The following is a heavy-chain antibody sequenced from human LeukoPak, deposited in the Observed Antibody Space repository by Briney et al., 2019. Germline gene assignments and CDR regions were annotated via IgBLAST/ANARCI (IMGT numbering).Heavy chain of an antibody. CDR2: ISSSGSNI. CDR3: ARHRTRDADWQ. CDR1: GFTFSSYE. Sequence: GGSLRLSCAASGFTFSSYEMNWVRQAPGKGLEWVSYISSSGSNIKYADSVKGRFTISRGNAKNSVYLQMNSLRAEDTAVYYCARHRTRDADWQWGQGTLVTVSS. V-gene: IGHV3-48*03. D-gene: IGHD3-9*01. J-gene: IGHJ4*02.